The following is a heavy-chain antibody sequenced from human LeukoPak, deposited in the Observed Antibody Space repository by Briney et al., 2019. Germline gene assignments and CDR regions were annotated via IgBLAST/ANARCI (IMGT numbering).Heavy chain of an antibody. CDR2: MYYSGST. Sequence: SETLSLTCTVPGGSISSSNYYWGWIRQPPGKGLEWIGSMYYSGSTYHNPSLKSRVTTSVDTSKNQFSLKLSSVTAADTAVYYCAKGYCSGGSCYSDDAFDIWGQGTMVTVSS. J-gene: IGHJ3*02. CDR1: GGSISSSNYY. D-gene: IGHD2-15*01. V-gene: IGHV4-39*07. CDR3: AKGYCSGGSCYSDDAFDI.